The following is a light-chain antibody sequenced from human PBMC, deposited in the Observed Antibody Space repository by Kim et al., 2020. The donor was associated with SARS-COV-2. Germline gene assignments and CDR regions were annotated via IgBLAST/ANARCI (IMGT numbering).Light chain of an antibody. Sequence: QSVLTQPPSASGSPGQSVTISCIGTSSDVGGYNYVSWYQQHPGKAPKLLIYEVSKRPSGVPDRFSGSKSGNTASLTVSGLQAEDEADYYCSSYGDSNIRVFGGGTQLTVL. CDR3: SSYGDSNIRV. CDR2: EVS. J-gene: IGLJ3*02. CDR1: SSDVGGYNY. V-gene: IGLV2-8*01.